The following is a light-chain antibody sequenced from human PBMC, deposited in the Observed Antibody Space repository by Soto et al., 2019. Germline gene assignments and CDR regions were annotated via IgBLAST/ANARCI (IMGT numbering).Light chain of an antibody. CDR3: GADHGSGSNFVSYV. V-gene: IGLV9-49*01. CDR2: VGTGGIVG. CDR1: SGYSNYK. Sequence: LVLTQPPSASASLGASVTLTCTLSSGYSNYKVDWYQQRPGKGPRFVMRVGTGGIVGSKGDGIPDRFSVLGSGLNRYLTIKNIQEEDESDYHCGADHGSGSNFVSYVFGTGTKVTVL. J-gene: IGLJ1*01.